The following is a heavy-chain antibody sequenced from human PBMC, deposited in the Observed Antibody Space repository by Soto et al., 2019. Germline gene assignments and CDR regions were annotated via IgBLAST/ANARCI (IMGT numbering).Heavy chain of an antibody. CDR1: GITFSSYA. J-gene: IGHJ4*02. CDR2: ISDSGGST. Sequence: EVQLLESGGGLVQSGGSLRLSCAASGITFSSYAMSWVRQAPGKGLEWVSGISDSGGSTYYAASVKGRFTISRDNSKNTLHLQMNSLRAEDTAVYYCAKADSGDYGFDYWGQGTLVTVSS. CDR3: AKADSGDYGFDY. D-gene: IGHD4-17*01. V-gene: IGHV3-23*01.